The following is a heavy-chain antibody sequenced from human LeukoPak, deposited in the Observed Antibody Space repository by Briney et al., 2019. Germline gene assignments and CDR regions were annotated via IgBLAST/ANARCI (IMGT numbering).Heavy chain of an antibody. D-gene: IGHD3-22*01. CDR3: ARGGPYYDSSRANDLNY. V-gene: IGHV1-2*04. CDR2: INPNSGGT. CDR1: GYTFTDYY. J-gene: IGHJ4*02. Sequence: ASVKVSCKASGYTFTDYYMQWVRQAPGQGLEWMGRINPNSGGTHYVQRFQGWVTMTRDTSISTAYMELSRLTSDDTAVYYCARGGPYYDSSRANDLNYWGQGTLVTVSS.